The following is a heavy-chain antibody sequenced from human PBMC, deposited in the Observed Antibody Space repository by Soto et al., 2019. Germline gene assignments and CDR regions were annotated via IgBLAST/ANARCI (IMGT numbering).Heavy chain of an antibody. J-gene: IGHJ1*01. D-gene: IGHD3-22*01. V-gene: IGHV3-30*03. CDR1: GFTFSSHG. CDR3: AIGDSSGFEYFQS. Sequence: QLQLVESGGGVVQPGMTLRLSCTASGFTFSSHGMHWVRQAPGKGLEWVAVVSFDGTNKNYADSVRGRFTISRDNSKNTLYLQMSSLRAEDTAVYYCAIGDSSGFEYFQSWGQGTLVTVSS. CDR2: VSFDGTNK.